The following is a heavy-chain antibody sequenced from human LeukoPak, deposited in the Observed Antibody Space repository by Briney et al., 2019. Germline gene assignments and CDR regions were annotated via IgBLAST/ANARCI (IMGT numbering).Heavy chain of an antibody. V-gene: IGHV5-51*01. CDR3: ARRHYYDSSVAY. D-gene: IGHD3-22*01. CDR2: IYPGDSDT. CDR1: GYSFPSYW. Sequence: GESLKISCKGSGYSFPSYWLGWVGQMPGKGLEWMGIIYPGDSDTRYSPSFQGQVTISADKSISTAFLQWSSLKASDTAMYYCARRHYYDSSVAYWGQGTLVTVSS. J-gene: IGHJ4*02.